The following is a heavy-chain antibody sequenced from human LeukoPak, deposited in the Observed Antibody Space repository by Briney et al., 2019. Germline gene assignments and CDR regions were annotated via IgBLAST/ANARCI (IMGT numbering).Heavy chain of an antibody. Sequence: QPGGSLRLSCAASGFTVSSNYMSWVRQAPGKGLEWVSVIYSGGSTYYADSVKGRFTISRDNSKNTLYLQMNSLRAEDTAVYYCARPLRPYYDILTGYDRNGMDVWGQGTTVTVSS. V-gene: IGHV3-66*04. CDR3: ARPLRPYYDILTGYDRNGMDV. J-gene: IGHJ6*02. D-gene: IGHD3-9*01. CDR2: IYSGGST. CDR1: GFTVSSNY.